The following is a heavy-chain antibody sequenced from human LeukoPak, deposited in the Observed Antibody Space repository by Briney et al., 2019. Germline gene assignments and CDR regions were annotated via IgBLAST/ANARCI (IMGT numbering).Heavy chain of an antibody. CDR3: ARQSYSSSRLDY. CDR1: GGSISSYY. J-gene: IGHJ4*02. Sequence: SETLSLTCTVSGGSISSYYWSWIRQPAGKGQEWIGRIYTSGSTNYNPSLKSRVTMSVDTSKNQFSLKLSSVTAADTAVYYCARQSYSSSRLDYWGQGTLVTVSS. D-gene: IGHD6-6*01. V-gene: IGHV4-4*07. CDR2: IYTSGST.